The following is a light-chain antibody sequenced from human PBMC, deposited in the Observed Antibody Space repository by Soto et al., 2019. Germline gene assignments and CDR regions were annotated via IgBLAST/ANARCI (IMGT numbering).Light chain of an antibody. J-gene: IGKJ4*01. CDR2: SAS. CDR1: QNIRTY. Sequence: DIQMTQSPYSLSASVGDSVTITCRASQNIRTYLNWYQQKPGRAPKLLIHSASTLQSGVPSRFSGSGSGTDFALTITSLQAEDFATYYCQQLRMYPSTFGGGTKVDIK. CDR3: QQLRMYPST. V-gene: IGKV1-39*01.